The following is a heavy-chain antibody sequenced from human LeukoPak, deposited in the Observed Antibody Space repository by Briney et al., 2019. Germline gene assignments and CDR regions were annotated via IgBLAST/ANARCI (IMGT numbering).Heavy chain of an antibody. J-gene: IGHJ5*02. D-gene: IGHD5-18*01. CDR1: GGSISSYY. CDR2: IYTSGST. CDR3: ARDLGLWLQGSWFDP. V-gene: IGHV4-4*07. Sequence: SETLSLTCTVSGGSISSYYWSWIRQPAGKGLEWIGRIYTSGSTNYNPSLKSRVTMSVDTSKNQFSLKLSSVTAADTAAYYCARDLGLWLQGSWFDPWGQGTLVTVSS.